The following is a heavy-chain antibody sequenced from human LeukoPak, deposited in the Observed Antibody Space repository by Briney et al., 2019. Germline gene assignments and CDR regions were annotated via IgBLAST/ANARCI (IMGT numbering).Heavy chain of an antibody. CDR3: ARSYESSGSIPRY. Sequence: AASVKVSCKASGYTFTGYYMHWVRQAPGQGLEWMGWINPNSGGTNYAQKFQGRVTMTRDTSISTAYMELSRLRSDDTAVYYCARSYESSGSIPRYWGQGTLVTVSS. J-gene: IGHJ4*02. V-gene: IGHV1-2*02. CDR2: INPNSGGT. D-gene: IGHD3-22*01. CDR1: GYTFTGYY.